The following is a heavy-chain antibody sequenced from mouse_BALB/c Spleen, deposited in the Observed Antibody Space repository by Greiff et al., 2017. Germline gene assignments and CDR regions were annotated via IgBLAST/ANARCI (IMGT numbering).Heavy chain of an antibody. V-gene: IGHV1-9*01. J-gene: IGHJ3*01. CDR2: ILPGSGST. CDR3: ARPTMITSAWFAY. CDR1: GYTFSSYW. Sequence: QVQLQQSGAELMKPGASVKISCKATGYTFSSYWIEWVKQRPGHGLEWIGEILPGSGSTNYNEKFKGKATFTADTSSNTAYMQLSSLTSEDSAVYYCARPTMITSAWFAYWGQGTLVTVSA. D-gene: IGHD2-4*01.